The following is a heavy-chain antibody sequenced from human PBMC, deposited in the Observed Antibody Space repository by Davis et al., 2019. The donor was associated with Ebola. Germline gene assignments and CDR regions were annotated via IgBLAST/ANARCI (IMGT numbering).Heavy chain of an antibody. CDR2: IRADSRSA. CDR3: ARDLLEPLYYYYGMDV. V-gene: IGHV3-23*01. J-gene: IGHJ6*02. Sequence: GESLKISCTTSGFKFKDYAMSWVRQAPGKGLDWVSGIRADSRSAYYADSVEGRFTISRDNSKNTLYLQMNSLRDEDTAVYYCARDLLEPLYYYYGMDVWGQGTTVTVSS. D-gene: IGHD1-1*01. CDR1: GFKFKDYA.